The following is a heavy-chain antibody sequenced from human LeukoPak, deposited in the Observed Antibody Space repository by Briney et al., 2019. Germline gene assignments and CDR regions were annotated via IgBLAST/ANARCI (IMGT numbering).Heavy chain of an antibody. CDR2: MNPNSGNT. CDR3: ARGTYYYDSSGYYYFDY. D-gene: IGHD3-22*01. J-gene: IGHJ4*02. V-gene: IGHV1-8*01. CDR1: GYTFTSYD. Sequence: ASVKVSCKASGYTFTSYDINWVRQATGQGLEWMGWMNPNSGNTGYAQKFQGRVTRTRNTSISTAYMELSSLRSEDTAVYYCARGTYYYDSSGYYYFDYWGQGTLVTVSS.